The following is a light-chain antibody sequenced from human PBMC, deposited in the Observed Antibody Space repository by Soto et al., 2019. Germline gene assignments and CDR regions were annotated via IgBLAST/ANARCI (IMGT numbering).Light chain of an antibody. CDR2: AAS. Sequence: DIQMTQSPSSLSAFVGDRVTITCRASQGISTYLAWYQQQPGKVPKLLIYAASTLQSGVPSRFSGSRSGTDFTLTISSLQPEDVGTYYCQKYNTSPLTFGPGTKVDIK. J-gene: IGKJ3*01. V-gene: IGKV1-27*01. CDR3: QKYNTSPLT. CDR1: QGISTY.